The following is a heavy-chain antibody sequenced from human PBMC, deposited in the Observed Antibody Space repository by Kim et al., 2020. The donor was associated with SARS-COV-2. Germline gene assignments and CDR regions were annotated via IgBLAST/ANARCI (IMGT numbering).Heavy chain of an antibody. V-gene: IGHV4-30-4*01. CDR1: GGSISSGDYY. Sequence: SETLSLTCTVSGGSISSGDYYWSWIRQPPGKGLEWIGYIYYSGSTYYNPSLKSRVTISVDTSKNQFSLKLSSVTAADTAVYYCARSRQSVVPAAMYFDYWGQGTLVTISS. J-gene: IGHJ4*02. D-gene: IGHD2-2*01. CDR2: IYYSGST. CDR3: ARSRQSVVPAAMYFDY.